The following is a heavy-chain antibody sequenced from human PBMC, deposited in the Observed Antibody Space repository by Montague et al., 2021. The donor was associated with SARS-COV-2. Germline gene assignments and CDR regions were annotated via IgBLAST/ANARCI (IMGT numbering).Heavy chain of an antibody. CDR2: LYYSGST. Sequence: SETLSLTCTVSGGSISSYYWSWIRQPPGKGLEWIGYLYYSGSTNYNPSLKSRVTISVDTSKNQFSLRLNSVTAADTAVYYCARRPPGYRYFYYLDVWGKGTTVTVSS. CDR1: GGSISSYY. V-gene: IGHV4-59*01. CDR3: ARRPPGYRYFYYLDV. J-gene: IGHJ6*03. D-gene: IGHD1-1*01.